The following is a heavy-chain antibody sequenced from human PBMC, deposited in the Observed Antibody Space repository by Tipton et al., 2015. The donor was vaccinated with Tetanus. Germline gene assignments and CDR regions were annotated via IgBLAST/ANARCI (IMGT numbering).Heavy chain of an antibody. CDR2: INTNTGNP. CDR3: ARDQFTTPWDEASVA. Sequence: SGAEVKKPGASVKVSCKASGYTFTKHGINWVRQAPGQGLEWMGWINTNTGNPTYAQAFTGRFVFSLDTSVNTAYLQIKSLKPEEPALYCCARDQFTTPWDEASVAWGQGTVPPVS. V-gene: IGHV7-4-1*02. D-gene: IGHD3-22*01. J-gene: IGHJ3*01. CDR1: GYTFTKHG.